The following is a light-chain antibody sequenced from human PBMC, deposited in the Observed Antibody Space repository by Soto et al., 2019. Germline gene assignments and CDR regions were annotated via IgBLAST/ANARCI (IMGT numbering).Light chain of an antibody. Sequence: DIQITQSPSSLSASVVDRVTITCRASPSITYWLAWYQHKPGRDPKLLIYDVFNWPSGVPSGFSGSGSGTEFPLTISSLQADDSATYYCQQYISFSFTFGQGTKLEIK. CDR3: QQYISFSFT. J-gene: IGKJ2*01. V-gene: IGKV1-5*01. CDR1: PSITYW. CDR2: DVF.